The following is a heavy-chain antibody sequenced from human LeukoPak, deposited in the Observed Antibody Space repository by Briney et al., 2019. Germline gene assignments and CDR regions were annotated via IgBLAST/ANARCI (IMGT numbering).Heavy chain of an antibody. D-gene: IGHD1-26*01. CDR3: AKGGKWDVTPFDY. CDR2: ISGSGVNT. V-gene: IGHV3-23*01. J-gene: IGHJ4*02. Sequence: GGSLRLSCAASGFTFSSYAMSWVRQAPGKGLEWVSSISGSGVNTFYADSVKGRFTISRDKSKNTLYLQMNSLRAEDTAVYYCAKGGKWDVTPFDYWGQGTLVTVSS. CDR1: GFTFSSYA.